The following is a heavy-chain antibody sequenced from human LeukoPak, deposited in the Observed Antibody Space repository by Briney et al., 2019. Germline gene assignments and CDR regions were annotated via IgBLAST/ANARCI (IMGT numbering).Heavy chain of an antibody. CDR1: GGSISSSSYY. V-gene: IGHV4-39*07. Sequence: PSETLSLTCTVSGGSISSSSYYWGWIRQPPGKGLEWIGSIYYSGSTYNNPSLKSRVTISVDTSKNQFSLKLSSVTAADTAVYYCARFNSGSYQHYFDYWGQGTLVTASS. J-gene: IGHJ4*02. CDR2: IYYSGST. CDR3: ARFNSGSYQHYFDY. D-gene: IGHD1-26*01.